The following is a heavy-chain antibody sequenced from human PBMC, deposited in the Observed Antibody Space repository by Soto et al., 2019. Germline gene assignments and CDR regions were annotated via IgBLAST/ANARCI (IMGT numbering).Heavy chain of an antibody. Sequence: ASVKVSCKASGYTFTGYYMHWVRQAPGQGLEWMGWINPNSGGTNYAQKFQGRVSMTRDKSISTAYMELSRLRSDDTAVYFCARADVLLWFGELHPYFDYWGQGTLVTVS. J-gene: IGHJ4*02. CDR2: INPNSGGT. CDR3: ARADVLLWFGELHPYFDY. D-gene: IGHD3-10*01. CDR1: GYTFTGYY. V-gene: IGHV1-2*02.